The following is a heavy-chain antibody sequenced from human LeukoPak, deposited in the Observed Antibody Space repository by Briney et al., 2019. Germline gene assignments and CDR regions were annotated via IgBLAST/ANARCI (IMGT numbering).Heavy chain of an antibody. J-gene: IGHJ4*02. CDR2: IYYSGST. D-gene: IGHD3-3*01. CDR1: GGSITNYY. Sequence: SETPSLTCTVSGGSITNYYWSWIRQPPGRGLEWIGYIYYSGSTNSNASLKSRVTIFVDPSKNQFSLRLSSVTAADTAVYYCARGQLRFWDYWGQGTLVTVSS. V-gene: IGHV4-59*08. CDR3: ARGQLRFWDY.